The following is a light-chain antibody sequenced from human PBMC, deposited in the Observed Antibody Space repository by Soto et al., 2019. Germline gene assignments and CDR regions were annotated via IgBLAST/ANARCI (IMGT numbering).Light chain of an antibody. V-gene: IGLV2-14*01. Sequence: QPVLTQPASVSGSPGQSITISCTGTSSDVGYYNYGSWYQQHPGKAPKLMIYDVSNRPSGVSNRFSGSKSGNTASLTISGLQAEDEADYYCSSYTNTGTLGVFGGGTKLTVL. J-gene: IGLJ3*02. CDR1: SSDVGYYNY. CDR3: SSYTNTGTLGV. CDR2: DVS.